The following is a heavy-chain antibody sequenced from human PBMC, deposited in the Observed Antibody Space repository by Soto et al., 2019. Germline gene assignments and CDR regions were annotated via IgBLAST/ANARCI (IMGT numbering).Heavy chain of an antibody. J-gene: IGHJ6*02. D-gene: IGHD4-17*01. V-gene: IGHV1-18*01. CDR2: ISAYNGNT. Sequence: ASVKVSCKASGYAFTSYGISWVRQAPGQGLEWMGWISAYNGNTNYAQKLQGRVTMTTDTSTSTAYMELRSLRSDDTAVYYCARDIYGDYEDYYYCGMDVWGQGTTVTVSS. CDR3: ARDIYGDYEDYYYCGMDV. CDR1: GYAFTSYG.